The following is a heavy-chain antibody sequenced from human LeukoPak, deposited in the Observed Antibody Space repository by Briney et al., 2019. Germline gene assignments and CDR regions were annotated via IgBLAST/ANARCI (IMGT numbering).Heavy chain of an antibody. D-gene: IGHD2-2*01. V-gene: IGHV3-23*01. CDR3: AKECSSTSCYQDY. CDR1: GFTFSSYA. Sequence: GGSLRLSCAASGFTFSSYAMSWVRQAPGKGLEWVSDINGSGGSTYYADSVKGRFTISRDNSKNTLYLQMNSLRAEDTAVYYCAKECSSTSCYQDYWGQGTLVTVSS. CDR2: INGSGGST. J-gene: IGHJ4*02.